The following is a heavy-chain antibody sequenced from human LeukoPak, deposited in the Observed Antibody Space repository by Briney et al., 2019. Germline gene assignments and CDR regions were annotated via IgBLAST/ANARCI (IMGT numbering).Heavy chain of an antibody. J-gene: IGHJ1*01. Sequence: GGSLRLSCAASGFTFSSYWMSWVRQAPGKGLEWVANIKQDGSEKYYVDSVKGRFTISRDNAKNSLYLQMNSLRAEDTAVYYCATVLRFLEWLPKYFQHWGQGTLVTVSS. V-gene: IGHV3-7*01. D-gene: IGHD3-3*01. CDR1: GFTFSSYW. CDR2: IKQDGSEK. CDR3: ATVLRFLEWLPKYFQH.